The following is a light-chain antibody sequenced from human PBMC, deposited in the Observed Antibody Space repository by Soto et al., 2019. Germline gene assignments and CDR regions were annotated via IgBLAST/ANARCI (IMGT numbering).Light chain of an antibody. Sequence: EIVLTQSPATLSFSPGERATLSCGASQSVSSYLSCYQQKAGQAPRLLIYAASNRANGIPARFSDSGSGTDLSLTVSSLQDEYCAVYYFQQRSDWAWPFGQGIKVE. CDR2: AAS. V-gene: IGKV3-11*01. J-gene: IGKJ1*01. CDR1: QSVSSY. CDR3: QQRSDWAWP.